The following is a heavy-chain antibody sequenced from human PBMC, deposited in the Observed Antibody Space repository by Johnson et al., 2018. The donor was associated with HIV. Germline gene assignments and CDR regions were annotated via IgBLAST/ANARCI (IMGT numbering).Heavy chain of an antibody. V-gene: IGHV3-15*05. J-gene: IGHJ3*02. CDR1: GFTFSNAW. Sequence: VQLVESGGGLVKPGGSLRLSCAASGFTFSNAWMSWVRQAPGKGLEWVGRIKSKTDGGTTDYAAPVKGRFTISRDNAKNTLYLQINSLRAEDTAVYYCARGTGTDDAFDIWGQGTSVAVSS. CDR2: IKSKTDGGTT. D-gene: IGHD1-1*01. CDR3: ARGTGTDDAFDI.